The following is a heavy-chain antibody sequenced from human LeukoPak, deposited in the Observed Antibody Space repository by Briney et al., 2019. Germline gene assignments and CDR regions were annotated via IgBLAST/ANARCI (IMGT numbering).Heavy chain of an antibody. D-gene: IGHD6-19*01. CDR2: ISHSGST. CDR1: GGSLSGYY. V-gene: IGHV4-34*01. Sequence: SETLSLTCGVYGGSLSGYYWSWIRQPPGKGLEWIGEISHSGSTNYNPSLKSRVTISVDTSKNQFSLKLSSVTAADTAVYYCARAELGSGWSYYYYYYGMDVWGQGTTVTVSS. CDR3: ARAELGSGWSYYYYYYGMDV. J-gene: IGHJ6*02.